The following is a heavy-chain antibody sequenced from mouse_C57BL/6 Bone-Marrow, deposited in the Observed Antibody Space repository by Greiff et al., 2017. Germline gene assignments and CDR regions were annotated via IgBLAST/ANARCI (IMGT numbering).Heavy chain of an antibody. Sequence: EVKLMESGGDLVKPGGSLKLSCAASGFTFSSYGMSWVRQTPDKRLEWVATISSGGSYTYYPDSVKGRFTISRDNAKNTLYLQMSRLKSEDTAMYYCARQGHWYFDVWGTGTTVTVTA. CDR3: ARQGHWYFDV. J-gene: IGHJ1*03. CDR1: GFTFSSYG. V-gene: IGHV5-6*01. CDR2: ISSGGSYT.